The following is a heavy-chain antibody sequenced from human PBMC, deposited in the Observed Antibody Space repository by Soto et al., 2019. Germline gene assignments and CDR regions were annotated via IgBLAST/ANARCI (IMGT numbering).Heavy chain of an antibody. D-gene: IGHD1-26*01. J-gene: IGHJ4*02. CDR1: GYSFTSLD. Sequence: QVQLVQSGAEVREPGASVKVSCKASGYSFTSLDINWVRQTTGQGLEWMGWMQPSSGRTGYAQKFQGRVTMTRDTSINTAYMELSSLTSDDTAFYYCARGVTAGVDYWGPGTLVTVSS. CDR3: ARGVTAGVDY. V-gene: IGHV1-8*01. CDR2: MQPSSGRT.